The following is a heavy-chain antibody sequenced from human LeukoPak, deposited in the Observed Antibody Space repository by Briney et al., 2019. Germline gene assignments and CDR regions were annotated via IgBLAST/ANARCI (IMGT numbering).Heavy chain of an antibody. D-gene: IGHD2-2*01. CDR1: GGSISSYY. V-gene: IGHV4-59*01. J-gene: IGHJ4*02. Sequence: PSETLSLTCTVSGGSISSYYWSWIRQPPGKGLEWIGYIYCSGSTDYNPSLKSRVTVSVDTSKNQFSLKLSSVTAADTAVYYCARDPQPRLWGQGTLVTVSS. CDR3: ARDPQPRL. CDR2: IYCSGST.